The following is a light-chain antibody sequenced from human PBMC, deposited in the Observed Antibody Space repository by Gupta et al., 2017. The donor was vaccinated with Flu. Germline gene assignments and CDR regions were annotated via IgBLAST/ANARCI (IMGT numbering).Light chain of an antibody. J-gene: IGKJ1*01. Sequence: GTLTLSPGERVTLSCRASQSVSSNYLAWYQQKPGQAPRLLIYGASSRATGIPDRFSGSGSGTDFTLTISRLKPEDFAVYYCQQDGSSPWTFGQGTKVEI. V-gene: IGKV3-20*01. CDR1: QSVSSNY. CDR2: GAS. CDR3: QQDGSSPWT.